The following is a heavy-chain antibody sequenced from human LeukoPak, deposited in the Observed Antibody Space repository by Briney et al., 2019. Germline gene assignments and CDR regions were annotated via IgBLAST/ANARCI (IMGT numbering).Heavy chain of an antibody. Sequence: GSLRLSCVASGFTFSSYGMSWVRQAPVKRLEWVSAVSGSGDATYYADSVKGRFTISRDNSKNTLYLQVNSLRAEDTAVYYCAKGGKWDVTPFDYWGQGTLVTVSS. J-gene: IGHJ4*02. V-gene: IGHV3-23*01. CDR3: AKGGKWDVTPFDY. D-gene: IGHD1-26*01. CDR1: GFTFSSYG. CDR2: VSGSGDAT.